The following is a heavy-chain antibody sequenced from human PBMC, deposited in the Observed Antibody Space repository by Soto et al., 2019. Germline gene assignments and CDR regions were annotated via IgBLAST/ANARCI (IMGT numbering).Heavy chain of an antibody. V-gene: IGHV4-30-4*01. CDR1: GGSISSGDYY. CDR3: AREDCRSPSCSYSTGSYYFDY. J-gene: IGHJ4*02. D-gene: IGHD2-2*01. CDR2: IYYSGST. Sequence: QVQLQESGPGLVQPSQTLSLTCTVSGGSISSGDYYWTWIRQPPGKTLEGIGDIYYSGSTYYNPSLKSRITMSVDTSKNQLSLNLSSVTAADTAVYYCAREDCRSPSCSYSTGSYYFDYWGQGTLVTLSS.